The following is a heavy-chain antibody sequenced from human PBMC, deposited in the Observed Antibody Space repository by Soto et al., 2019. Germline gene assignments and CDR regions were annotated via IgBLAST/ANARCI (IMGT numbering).Heavy chain of an antibody. CDR1: GGSIRDYF. Sequence: QVQLQESGPGLVKPSETLSLTCTVSGGSIRDYFWTWIRQPPGKGLEWIGSIYYSGRTNYNPSLKSRVSISVDTSKNHFSLQLRSVTAADTAVYYWARVAGDDFGDSGGFDYWGQGTLVTVSS. V-gene: IGHV4-59*01. J-gene: IGHJ4*02. CDR2: IYYSGRT. D-gene: IGHD4-17*01. CDR3: ARVAGDDFGDSGGFDY.